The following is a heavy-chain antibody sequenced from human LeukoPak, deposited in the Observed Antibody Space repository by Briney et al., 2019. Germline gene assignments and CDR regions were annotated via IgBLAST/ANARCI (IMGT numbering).Heavy chain of an antibody. Sequence: EASVKVSCKASGYTFSSHDINWVRQATGQGLEWMGWMNPHSGNTGYAQKFQGRVTTTRNTPIGTAYMELSSLRSEDTAVYYCARGYSINCSSTSCNHYLNWFDPWGQGTLVTVSS. CDR1: GYTFSSHD. J-gene: IGHJ5*02. CDR2: MNPHSGNT. CDR3: ARGYSINCSSTSCNHYLNWFDP. D-gene: IGHD2-2*01. V-gene: IGHV1-8*01.